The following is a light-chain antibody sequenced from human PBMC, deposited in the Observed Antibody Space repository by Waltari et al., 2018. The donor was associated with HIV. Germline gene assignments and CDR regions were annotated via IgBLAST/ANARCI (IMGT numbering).Light chain of an antibody. CDR2: EIT. Sequence: QSALTQPASVSGSPGQSITISCTGTNSDVGGHNYVSWYQQHPGKAPKLLSYEITNRPSGISNRFSGSKSGNTASMTISGLQAEDEADYYCSSYTTTTTVLFGGGTKLTVL. CDR3: SSYTTTTTVL. CDR1: NSDVGGHNY. J-gene: IGLJ2*01. V-gene: IGLV2-14*01.